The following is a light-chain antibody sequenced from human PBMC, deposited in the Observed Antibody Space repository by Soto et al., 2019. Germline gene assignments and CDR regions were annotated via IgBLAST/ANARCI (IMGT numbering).Light chain of an antibody. Sequence: QAAAVPGSPEQLTTIPYTGTISDAGGHNYISWYQVHPAEAPTLMIYEVDNRPSGVSNRFSGSKSGNTASLIISGLQAEDEADYYCSSYTGTTPVFGTGPKVTV. CDR2: EVD. CDR1: ISDAGGHNY. V-gene: IGLV2-14*01. CDR3: SSYTGTTPV. J-gene: IGLJ1*01.